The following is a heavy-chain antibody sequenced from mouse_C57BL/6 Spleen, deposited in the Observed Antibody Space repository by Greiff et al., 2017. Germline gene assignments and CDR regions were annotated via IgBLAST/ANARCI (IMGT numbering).Heavy chain of an antibody. J-gene: IGHJ3*01. V-gene: IGHV1-59*01. D-gene: IGHD2-4*01. CDR2: IDPSDSYT. CDR3: AREGGYDYGGFAY. Sequence: QVQLQQPGAELVRPGTSVKLSCKASGYTFTSYWMHWVKQRPGQGLEWIGVIDPSDSYTNYNQKFKGKATLTVDTSSSTAYMQLSSLTSEDSAVYDCAREGGYDYGGFAYWGQGTLVTVSA. CDR1: GYTFTSYW.